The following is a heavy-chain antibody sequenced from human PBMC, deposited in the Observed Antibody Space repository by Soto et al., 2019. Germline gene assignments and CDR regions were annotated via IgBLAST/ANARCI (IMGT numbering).Heavy chain of an antibody. CDR1: GYTFTSYY. D-gene: IGHD3-10*01. V-gene: IGHV1-46*01. CDR2: INPSGGST. J-gene: IGHJ4*02. Sequence: GASVKVSCKASGYTFTSYYMHWVRQAPGQGLEWMGIINPSGGSTSYAQKFQGRVTMTRDTSTSTVYMELSSLRAGDTAVYYCARAPYGSGSYYIKSGGFDYWGQGTLVTVSS. CDR3: ARAPYGSGSYYIKSGGFDY.